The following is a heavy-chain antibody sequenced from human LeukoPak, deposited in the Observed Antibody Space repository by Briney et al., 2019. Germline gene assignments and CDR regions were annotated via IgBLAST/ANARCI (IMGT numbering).Heavy chain of an antibody. D-gene: IGHD3-22*01. CDR2: IIPILGIA. Sequence: SVKVSCKASGGTFSSYAISWVRQAPGQGLEWMGRIIPILGIANYAQKFQGRVTITADKSTSTAYMELSSLRSEDTAVYYCARVEPIVVVGIDYWGQGTLVTVSS. V-gene: IGHV1-69*04. CDR3: ARVEPIVVVGIDY. J-gene: IGHJ4*02. CDR1: GGTFSSYA.